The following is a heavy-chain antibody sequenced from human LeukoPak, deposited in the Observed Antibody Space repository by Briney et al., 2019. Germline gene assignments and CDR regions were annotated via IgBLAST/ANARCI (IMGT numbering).Heavy chain of an antibody. J-gene: IGHJ4*02. Sequence: GGSLRLSCAASGFTFSSYSMNWVRQAPGKGLEWVSSITSSSSYIYYADSVKGRFTISRDNAKNSLYLQMNSLRTEDTAVYFCARVMNDYGDYVFDYWGQGTLVTVSS. CDR1: GFTFSSYS. D-gene: IGHD4-17*01. CDR3: ARVMNDYGDYVFDY. CDR2: ITSSSSYI. V-gene: IGHV3-21*01.